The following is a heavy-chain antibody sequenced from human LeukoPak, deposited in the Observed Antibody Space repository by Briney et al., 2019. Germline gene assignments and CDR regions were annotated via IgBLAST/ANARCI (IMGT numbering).Heavy chain of an antibody. Sequence: GGALRLSCAASGFTFREYSMSWVRQGPGEGLEWVSNIRSNGRDTFYTGSVKGAGTISTDNSKKTLYMEKNSGRADDTPVYYCAKGGYTTYFDHWGQGAPVTVSS. CDR3: AKGGYTTYFDH. V-gene: IGHV3-23*01. CDR1: GFTFREYS. CDR2: IRSNGRDT. J-gene: IGHJ4*02. D-gene: IGHD5-12*01.